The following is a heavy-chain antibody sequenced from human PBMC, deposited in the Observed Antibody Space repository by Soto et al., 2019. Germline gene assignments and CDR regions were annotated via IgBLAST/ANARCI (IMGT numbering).Heavy chain of an antibody. J-gene: IGHJ6*03. D-gene: IGHD6-13*01. CDR2: IYYSGST. CDR1: GGSVSSGSYY. Sequence: SETLSLTCTVSGGSVSSGSYYWSWIRQPPGKGLEWIGYIYYSGSTNYNPSLKSRVTISVDTSKNQFSLKLSSVTAADTAVYYCARGHPQTGSSSWSVNYYYYYYMDVWGKGTTVTVSS. V-gene: IGHV4-61*01. CDR3: ARGHPQTGSSSWSVNYYYYYYMDV.